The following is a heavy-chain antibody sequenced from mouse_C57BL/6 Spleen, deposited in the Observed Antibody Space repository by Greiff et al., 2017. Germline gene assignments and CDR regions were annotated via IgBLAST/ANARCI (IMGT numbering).Heavy chain of an antibody. V-gene: IGHV1-55*01. Sequence: PGQGLEWIGDIYPGSGSTNYNEKFKSKATLTVDTSSSTAYMQPSSLTSEDSAVYYCATGSSGYGYWGQGTTLTVSS. J-gene: IGHJ2*01. D-gene: IGHD3-2*02. CDR2: IYPGSGST. CDR3: ATGSSGYGY.